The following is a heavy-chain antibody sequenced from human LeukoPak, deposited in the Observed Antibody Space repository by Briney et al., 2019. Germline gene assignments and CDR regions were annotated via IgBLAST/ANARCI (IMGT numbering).Heavy chain of an antibody. CDR3: AREGVAGTGLDY. V-gene: IGHV1-46*01. CDR1: GYTFSIYN. Sequence: GASVSVSCTASGYTFSIYNMHWVRQAPGQGLEWVGIINPSGGTSYAQKLQGRITMTRDTSTSTLYMELSSLRSEDTAVYYCAREGVAGTGLDYWGQGTLVTVSS. J-gene: IGHJ4*02. CDR2: INPSGGT. D-gene: IGHD6-13*01.